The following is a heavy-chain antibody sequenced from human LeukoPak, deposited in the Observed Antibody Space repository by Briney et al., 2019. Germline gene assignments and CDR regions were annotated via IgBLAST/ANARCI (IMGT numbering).Heavy chain of an antibody. J-gene: IGHJ3*02. Sequence: SGGSLRLSCAASGFTFSSYGMSWVRQAPGKGLEWVSAITRSGGRTYYADSVKGRFTISRDNSKSTLYLQMNSLRAEDTAVYYCAKEVVVPAATDAFDIWGQGTMITVSS. D-gene: IGHD2-2*01. CDR1: GFTFSSYG. CDR2: ITRSGGRT. V-gene: IGHV3-23*01. CDR3: AKEVVVPAATDAFDI.